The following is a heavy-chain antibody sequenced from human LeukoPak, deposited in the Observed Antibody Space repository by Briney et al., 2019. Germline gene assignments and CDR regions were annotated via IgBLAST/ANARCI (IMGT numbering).Heavy chain of an antibody. Sequence: PGRSLRLSCAAPGFTFSSYGMHWVRQAPGKGLEWVAVISYDGSNKYCADSVKGRFTISRDNSKNTLYLQMNSLRAVDTAVYYCAKDLSVIIGYYYYGMDVWGQGTTVTVSS. J-gene: IGHJ6*02. CDR1: GFTFSSYG. D-gene: IGHD3-3*01. CDR2: ISYDGSNK. V-gene: IGHV3-30*18. CDR3: AKDLSVIIGYYYYGMDV.